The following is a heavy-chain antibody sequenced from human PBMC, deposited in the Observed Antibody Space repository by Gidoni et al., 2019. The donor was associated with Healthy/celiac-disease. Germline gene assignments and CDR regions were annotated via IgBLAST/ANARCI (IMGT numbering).Heavy chain of an antibody. CDR1: GFTFSSYS. Sequence: EVQLVESGGGLVKPGGSLRLSCAASGFTFSSYSMNWVRQDPGKGLEWVSSISSSSSYIYYADSVKGRFTISRDNAKNSLYLQMNSLRAEDTAVYYCARVGGYCSGGSCYRADYYYYYGMDVWGQGTTVTVSS. J-gene: IGHJ6*02. CDR2: ISSSSSYI. D-gene: IGHD2-15*01. CDR3: ARVGGYCSGGSCYRADYYYYYGMDV. V-gene: IGHV3-21*01.